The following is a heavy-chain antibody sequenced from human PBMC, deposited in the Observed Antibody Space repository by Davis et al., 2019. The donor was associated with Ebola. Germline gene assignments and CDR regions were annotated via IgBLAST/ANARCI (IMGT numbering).Heavy chain of an antibody. D-gene: IGHD3-22*01. CDR2: ISAYNGNT. CDR1: GYTFTSYG. V-gene: IGHV1-18*01. CDR3: ARDEGRSSSGIYYYGMDV. Sequence: AASVKVSCKASGYTFTSYGISWVRQAPGQGLEWMGWISAYNGNTNYAQKLQGRVTMTTDTSTRTAYMELRSLRSDDTAVYYCARDEGRSSSGIYYYGMDVWGQGTTVTVSS. J-gene: IGHJ6*02.